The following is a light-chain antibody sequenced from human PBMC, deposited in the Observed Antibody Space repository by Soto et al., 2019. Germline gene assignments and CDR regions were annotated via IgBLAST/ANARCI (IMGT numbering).Light chain of an antibody. J-gene: IGKJ1*01. Sequence: DIQMTQSPSTLSGSVGDRVTITCRASQTISSWLAWYQQKPGKAPKLLIYKASTLKSGVPSRFSGSGSGTEFTLTISSLQTDDFATDYCQHYKSYSEAFGKGTKVELK. CDR1: QTISSW. V-gene: IGKV1-5*03. CDR3: QHYKSYSEA. CDR2: KAS.